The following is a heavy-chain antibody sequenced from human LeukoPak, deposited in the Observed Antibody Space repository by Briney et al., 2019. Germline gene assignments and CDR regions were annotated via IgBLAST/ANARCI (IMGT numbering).Heavy chain of an antibody. V-gene: IGHV3-NL1*01. D-gene: IGHD3-3*01. Sequence: GRSLRLSCAASGFTFSSYGMHWVRQAPGKGLEWVSYISERGGSTTYADSVKGRFTISRDTSLNTLYLQMNSLRAEDTAVYYCARETWSSHDFWGQGTLVTVSS. CDR3: ARETWSSHDF. CDR1: GFTFSSYG. CDR2: ISERGGST. J-gene: IGHJ4*02.